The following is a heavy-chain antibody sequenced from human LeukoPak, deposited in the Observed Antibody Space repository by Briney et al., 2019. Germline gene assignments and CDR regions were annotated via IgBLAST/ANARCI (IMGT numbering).Heavy chain of an antibody. D-gene: IGHD6-13*01. J-gene: IGHJ5*02. CDR1: GGSISSGGYY. Sequence: SETLSLTCTVSGGSISSGGYYWSWIRQHPGKGLEWIGYIYYSGSTYYNPSLKSRDTISVDTSKNQFSLKLSSVTAADTAVYYCARGGVSSSSWYDWFDPWGQGTLVTVSS. V-gene: IGHV4-31*03. CDR2: IYYSGST. CDR3: ARGGVSSSSWYDWFDP.